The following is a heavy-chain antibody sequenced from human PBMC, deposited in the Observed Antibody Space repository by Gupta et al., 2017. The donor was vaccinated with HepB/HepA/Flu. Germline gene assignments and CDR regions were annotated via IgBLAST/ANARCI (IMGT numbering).Heavy chain of an antibody. CDR1: GGSFSGYY. V-gene: IGHV4-34*01. D-gene: IGHD3-10*01. CDR3: ARGRVALLWCGELFGAFDI. J-gene: IGHJ3*02. Sequence: QVQLQQWGAGLLKPSETLSLTCAVYGGSFSGYYWSWIRQPPGKGLEWIGEINHSGSTNYNPSLKSRVTISVDTSKNQFSLKLSSVTATDTAVYYCARGRVALLWCGELFGAFDIWGQGTMVTVSS. CDR2: INHSGST.